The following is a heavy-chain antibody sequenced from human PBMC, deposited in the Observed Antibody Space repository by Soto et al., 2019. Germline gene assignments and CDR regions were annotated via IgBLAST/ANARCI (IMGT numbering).Heavy chain of an antibody. CDR2: IRSKAYGGTT. CDR1: GFTFGDYA. Sequence: GGSLRLSCTASGFTFGDYAMSWFRQAPGKGLEWVGFIRSKAYGGTTEYAASVKGRFTISRDDSKSIAYQQMNSLKTEDTAVYYCTSLVVVPAAIPTYYYYGMDVWGQGTTVTVSS. V-gene: IGHV3-49*03. CDR3: TSLVVVPAAIPTYYYYGMDV. D-gene: IGHD2-2*02. J-gene: IGHJ6*02.